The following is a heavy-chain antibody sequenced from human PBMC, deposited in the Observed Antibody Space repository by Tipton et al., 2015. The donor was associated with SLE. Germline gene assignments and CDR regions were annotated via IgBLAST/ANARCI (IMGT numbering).Heavy chain of an antibody. CDR2: VYHTGSI. V-gene: IGHV4-59*01. D-gene: IGHD3-10*01. J-gene: IGHJ1*01. Sequence: LRLSCTISGGSMSSFYWSWIRQPPGKGLEWIGYVYHTGSINYNPSLMSRVTISIDKSKNQFSLNLMSATAADTAVYFCARGAGYFGSGSPYYFNCWGQRNLVPVSS. CDR3: ARGAGYFGSGSPYYFNC. CDR1: GGSMSSFY.